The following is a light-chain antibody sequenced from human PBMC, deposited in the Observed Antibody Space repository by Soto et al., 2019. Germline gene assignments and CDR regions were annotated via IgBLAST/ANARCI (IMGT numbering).Light chain of an antibody. V-gene: IGLV2-14*03. CDR2: DVY. CDR1: RGDIGGYNY. Sequence: QSVLTQPASVSASPGQSITISCTGTRGDIGGYNYVSWYQQHPGKAPKLMIYDVYHRPSGVSNRFSASKSGNTASLTISGLQAEDEADYYCSSYTSSTTLVFGTGPKVTV. J-gene: IGLJ1*01. CDR3: SSYTSSTTLV.